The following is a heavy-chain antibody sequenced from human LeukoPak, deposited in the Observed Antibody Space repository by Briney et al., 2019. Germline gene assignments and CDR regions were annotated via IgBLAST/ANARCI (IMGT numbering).Heavy chain of an antibody. J-gene: IGHJ6*03. V-gene: IGHV3-74*01. CDR2: INTDGSST. CDR1: GFTFSTYW. D-gene: IGHD3-9*01. CDR3: ARDGALRYLEWSTPGGNYNYYMDV. Sequence: GGSLRLSCAASGFTFSTYWMHWVRQAPGKGLEWVSRINTDGSSTSYADSVRGRFTISRDNAKNTLYLQVNSLRAEDTAVYYCARDGALRYLEWSTPGGNYNYYMDVWGKGTTVTVSS.